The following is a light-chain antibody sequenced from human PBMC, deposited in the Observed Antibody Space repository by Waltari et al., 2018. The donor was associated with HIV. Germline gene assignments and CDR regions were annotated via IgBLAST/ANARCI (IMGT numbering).Light chain of an antibody. J-gene: IGKJ2*03. CDR1: QSVSTT. CDR3: LQSDNWPYS. CDR2: GAS. Sequence: EIVMTQSPVTLSVSPGERATLSCRASQSVSTTLAWYQQRPGQAPRVLIYGASTRATGIPARFSGSGSGTEFTLPISSLQSEDSAVYYCLQSDNWPYSFGQGTKLEIK. V-gene: IGKV3-15*01.